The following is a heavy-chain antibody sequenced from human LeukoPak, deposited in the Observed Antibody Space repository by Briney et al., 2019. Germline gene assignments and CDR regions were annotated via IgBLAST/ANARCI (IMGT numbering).Heavy chain of an antibody. V-gene: IGHV1-69*06. Sequence: SVKVSCKASGGTFSSYAISWVRQAPGQGLEWMGGIIPIFGTANYAQKFQGRVTITADKSTSTAYMELSSLRSEDTAVYYCARSSVVTAMVHLDYWGQGTLVTVSS. J-gene: IGHJ4*02. D-gene: IGHD2-21*02. CDR3: ARSSVVTAMVHLDY. CDR1: GGTFSSYA. CDR2: IIPIFGTA.